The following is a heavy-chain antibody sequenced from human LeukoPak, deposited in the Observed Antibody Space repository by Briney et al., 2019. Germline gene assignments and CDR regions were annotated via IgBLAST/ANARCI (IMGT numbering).Heavy chain of an antibody. Sequence: PSETLSLTWNVSGDSIRSSRYYWGCIRQPPGKGLEWIGSIYHSGTTYYNPSLKSRVTISVDTSKTQFSLRLSSVTAADTAIYYCARGVKSPMTVFGVVGAGWFDTWGQGTLVTVSS. V-gene: IGHV4-39*01. J-gene: IGHJ5*02. CDR3: ARGVKSPMTVFGVVGAGWFDT. CDR2: IYHSGTT. CDR1: GDSIRSSRYY. D-gene: IGHD3-3*01.